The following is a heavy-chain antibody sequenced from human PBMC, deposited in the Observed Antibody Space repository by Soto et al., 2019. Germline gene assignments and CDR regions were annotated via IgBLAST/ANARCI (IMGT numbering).Heavy chain of an antibody. Sequence: PGGSLRLSCAASGFTFSSYGMHWFRQAPGKGLEWVAVIWYDGSNKYYADSVKGRFTISRDNSKNTLYLQMNSLRAEDTAVYYCARDSSVGSGCSDYWGQGTLVTGSS. V-gene: IGHV3-33*01. CDR3: ARDSSVGSGCSDY. J-gene: IGHJ4*02. CDR2: IWYDGSNK. CDR1: GFTFSSYG. D-gene: IGHD6-19*01.